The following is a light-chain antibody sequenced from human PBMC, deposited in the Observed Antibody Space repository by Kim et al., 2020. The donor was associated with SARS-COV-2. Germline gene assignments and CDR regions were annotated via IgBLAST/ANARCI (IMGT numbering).Light chain of an antibody. Sequence: VSVAPGKTARITCGGNNIGSKSVHWYQQKPGQAPVLVIYYDSDRPSGIPERFSGSNSGNTATLTISRVEAGDEADYYCQVWDSSSDHPVVFGGGTQLTVL. CDR2: YDS. CDR1: NIGSKS. J-gene: IGLJ2*01. V-gene: IGLV3-21*04. CDR3: QVWDSSSDHPVV.